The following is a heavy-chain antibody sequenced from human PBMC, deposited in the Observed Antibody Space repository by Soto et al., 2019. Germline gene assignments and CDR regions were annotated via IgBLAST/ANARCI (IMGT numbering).Heavy chain of an antibody. D-gene: IGHD6-19*01. CDR3: ARQVYSSGWLYFFDT. V-gene: IGHV4-39*01. Sequence: SETLSLPCTVAGGSVSNNTYYWGWIRQAPGKGLEWIGSIYYDETAYFNPSLKSRPTLSIDTSNNHFSLRLNSVTAADTALYFCARQVYSSGWLYFFDTWGQGTLVTVSS. CDR1: GGSVSNNTYY. J-gene: IGHJ4*02. CDR2: IYYDETA.